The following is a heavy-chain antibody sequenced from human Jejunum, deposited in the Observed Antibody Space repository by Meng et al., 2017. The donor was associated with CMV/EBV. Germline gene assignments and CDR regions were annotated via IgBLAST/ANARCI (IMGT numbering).Heavy chain of an antibody. CDR1: GVPFSRFP. CDR3: ARDPIRGPPDYFDF. CDR2: LSYDGTTR. D-gene: IGHD3-10*01. V-gene: IGHV3-30*04. Sequence: SGVPFSRFPIHWVRQAPGKGLECVALLSYDGTTRYYADSVRGRFTVSRDNSKNTVYLQMDSLRPEDTALYYCARDPIRGPPDYFDFWGQGSLVTVSS. J-gene: IGHJ4*02.